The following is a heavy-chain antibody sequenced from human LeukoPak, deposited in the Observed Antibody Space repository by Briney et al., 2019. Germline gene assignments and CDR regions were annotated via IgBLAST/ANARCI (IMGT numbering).Heavy chain of an antibody. V-gene: IGHV3-33*01. CDR2: ICYDGSNK. Sequence: PGGSLRLSCAASGFTLSSYGMHWVRQAPGKGLEWVAVICYDGSNKYYADSVKGRFTISRDNSKNTLYLQMNSLRAEDTAVYYCAREQVEMATMGLYYYYGMDVWGQGTTVTVSS. CDR3: AREQVEMATMGLYYYYGMDV. J-gene: IGHJ6*02. D-gene: IGHD5-24*01. CDR1: GFTLSSYG.